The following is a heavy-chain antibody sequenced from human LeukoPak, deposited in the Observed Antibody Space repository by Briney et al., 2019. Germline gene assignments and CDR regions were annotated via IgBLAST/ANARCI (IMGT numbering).Heavy chain of an antibody. D-gene: IGHD5-12*01. V-gene: IGHV1-69*06. CDR1: GGTFSSYA. J-gene: IGHJ4*02. CDR3: ASYGYSGYANFDY. CDR2: IITIFGTA. Sequence: ASVKVSCKASGGTFSSYAISWVRQAPGQGLEWMGGIITIFGTANYAQKFQGRVTITADKSTSTAYMELSSLRSEDTAVYYCASYGYSGYANFDYWGQGTLVTVSS.